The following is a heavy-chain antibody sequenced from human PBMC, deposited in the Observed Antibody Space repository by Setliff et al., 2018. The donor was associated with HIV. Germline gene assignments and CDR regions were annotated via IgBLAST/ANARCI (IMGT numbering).Heavy chain of an antibody. CDR2: IYYSGST. CDR1: GGSMSSYY. Sequence: LSLTCTASGGSMSSYYWSWIRQPPGKGLGWIGYIYYSGSTNYNPSLKSRVTISVDTSKNQFSLKLRSVTAADTAVYYCVRTYNDLENYYHHYYYMDVWGKGTTVTVSS. D-gene: IGHD1-1*01. J-gene: IGHJ6*03. CDR3: VRTYNDLENYYHHYYYMDV. V-gene: IGHV4-59*08.